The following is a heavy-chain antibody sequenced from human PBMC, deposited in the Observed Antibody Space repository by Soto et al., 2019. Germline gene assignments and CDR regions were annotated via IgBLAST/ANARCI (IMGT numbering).Heavy chain of an antibody. CDR1: GGPVSSGSYY. CDR2: IYYSGST. D-gene: IGHD1-26*01. Sequence: SETLSLTCTVSGGPVSSGSYYWSWIRQPPGKGLEWIGYIYYSGSTNYNPSLKSRVTISVDTSKNQFSLKLSSVTAADTAVYYCARGVSLLNWFDPWGQGTLVTVSS. V-gene: IGHV4-61*01. J-gene: IGHJ5*02. CDR3: ARGVSLLNWFDP.